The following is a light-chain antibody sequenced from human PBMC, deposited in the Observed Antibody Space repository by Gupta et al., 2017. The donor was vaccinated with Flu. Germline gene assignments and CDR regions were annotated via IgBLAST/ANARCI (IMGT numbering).Light chain of an antibody. J-gene: IGKJ5*01. CDR1: QSVSRSF. V-gene: IGKV3-20*01. CDR2: HAS. Sequence: EIVLTHSPGTLSLSPGERATLSCRASQSVSRSFLAWYQHKPAQAPRLLIYHASSRATGLPDRFSGSGSGTDFTLTISIVDPEDFAVYYSQQEDKAPGTFGQGTQIEIK. CDR3: QQEDKAPGT.